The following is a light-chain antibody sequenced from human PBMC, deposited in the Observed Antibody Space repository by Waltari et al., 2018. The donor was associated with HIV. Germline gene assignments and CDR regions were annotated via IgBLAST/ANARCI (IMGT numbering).Light chain of an antibody. CDR2: GAS. J-gene: IGKJ4*01. Sequence: EIVMTQSPAILSVSPGERATLSCRASQGVTINLAWYQQKPGQTPRLLSCGASTRATGIPARFSGSGSGTEFTLTISSLQSEDFAVYYCQQYDKWPLTFGGGTKVEI. CDR1: QGVTIN. CDR3: QQYDKWPLT. V-gene: IGKV3-15*01.